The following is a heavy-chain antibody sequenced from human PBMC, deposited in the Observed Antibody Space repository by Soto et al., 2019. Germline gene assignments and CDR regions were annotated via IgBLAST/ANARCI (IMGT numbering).Heavy chain of an antibody. Sequence: GGSLRLSCAASGFTFSSHSMNWVRQAPGKGLEWVSSISSSSSYIYYADSVKGRFTISRDNAKNSLYLQMNSLRAEDTAVYYCARDRSYGYSSYFDYWGQGTLVTVPS. CDR3: ARDRSYGYSSYFDY. D-gene: IGHD5-18*01. J-gene: IGHJ4*02. CDR2: ISSSSSYI. CDR1: GFTFSSHS. V-gene: IGHV3-21*01.